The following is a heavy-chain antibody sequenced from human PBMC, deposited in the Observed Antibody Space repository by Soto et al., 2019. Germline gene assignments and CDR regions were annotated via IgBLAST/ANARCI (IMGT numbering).Heavy chain of an antibody. J-gene: IGHJ4*02. D-gene: IGHD1-26*01. CDR3: ARWWGATKCFDH. V-gene: IGHV3-7*05. CDR2: IKQDGSAK. Sequence: GGSLRLSCAASGFSFNMYWMSWVRQAPGKGPEWVANIKQDGSAKYYVDSVDGRFTISRDNAKNSVFLQMNSLRVEDTAVYYCARWWGATKCFDHWGQGTLVTVSS. CDR1: GFSFNMYW.